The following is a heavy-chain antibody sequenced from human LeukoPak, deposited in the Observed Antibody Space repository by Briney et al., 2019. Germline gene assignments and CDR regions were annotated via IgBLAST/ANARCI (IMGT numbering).Heavy chain of an antibody. CDR2: IYTSGTT. V-gene: IGHV4-4*07. CDR1: GGSISVYY. CDR3: ARGPSTVTTDY. Sequence: SETLSLTCTVSGGSISVYYWSWIRQPAGKGLEWIGRIYTSGTTHYNPSLKSRVTMSVDTSKNQFSLKLSSVTAADTAVYYCARGPSTVTTDYWGQGTLVTVSS. J-gene: IGHJ4*02. D-gene: IGHD4-17*01.